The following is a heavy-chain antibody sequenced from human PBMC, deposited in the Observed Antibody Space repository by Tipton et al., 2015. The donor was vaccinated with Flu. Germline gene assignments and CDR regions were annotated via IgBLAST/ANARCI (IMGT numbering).Heavy chain of an antibody. CDR2: IFHSGTT. Sequence: TLSLTCTVSGGSVSSSDFYWGWVRQLPGKGPECIGSIFHSGTTYYDLSLQSRITKSMDTSKNQFSLKMKSETVPDTAVYYGTRQVEAATRSSSWGQGILGTVSS. D-gene: IGHD2-15*01. CDR3: TRQVEAATRSSS. CDR1: GGSVSSSDFY. J-gene: IGHJ4*02. V-gene: IGHV4-39*07.